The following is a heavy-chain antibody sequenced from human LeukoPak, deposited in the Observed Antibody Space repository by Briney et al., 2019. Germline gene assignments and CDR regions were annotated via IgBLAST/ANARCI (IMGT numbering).Heavy chain of an antibody. D-gene: IGHD3-22*01. V-gene: IGHV5-51*01. CDR3: ARHNVYDSSGYGGSNSVYYFDY. CDR2: IYPGDSDT. CDR1: GYSFTSYW. J-gene: IGHJ4*02. Sequence: GESLKISCKGSGYSFTSYWIGWVRQMPGKGLEWMGIIYPGDSDTRYSPSFQGQVTISADKSISTAYLQWSSLKASDTAMYYCARHNVYDSSGYGGSNSVYYFDYWGQGTLVTVSS.